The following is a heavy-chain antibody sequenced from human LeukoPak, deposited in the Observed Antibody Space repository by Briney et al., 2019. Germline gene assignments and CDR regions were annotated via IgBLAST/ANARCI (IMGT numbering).Heavy chain of an antibody. V-gene: IGHV3-30*04. J-gene: IGHJ4*02. CDR2: ISYDGSNK. CDR3: ARDGGQWELLLGY. D-gene: IGHD1-26*01. Sequence: PGGSLRLSCAASGFTFSSYAMHWVRRAPGKGLEWVAVISYDGSNKYYADSVKGRFTISRDNSKNTLYLQMNSLRAEDTAVYYCARDGGQWELLLGYWGQGTLVTVSS. CDR1: GFTFSSYA.